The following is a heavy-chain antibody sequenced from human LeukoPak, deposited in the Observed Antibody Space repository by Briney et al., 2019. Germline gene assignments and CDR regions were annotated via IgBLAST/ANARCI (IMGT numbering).Heavy chain of an antibody. V-gene: IGHV3-7*01. D-gene: IGHD3-10*01. CDR3: ARGYYDSGTYYRSFFDS. Sequence: GGSLRLSCAASGFTFSNYWMTWVRQAPGKGLEWVANINQDESGKYYVDSVKGRFTISRDNAKNSLYLQMNSLRAEDTAVYYCARGYYDSGTYYRSFFDSWGQGTLVTVSS. J-gene: IGHJ4*02. CDR2: INQDESGK. CDR1: GFTFSNYW.